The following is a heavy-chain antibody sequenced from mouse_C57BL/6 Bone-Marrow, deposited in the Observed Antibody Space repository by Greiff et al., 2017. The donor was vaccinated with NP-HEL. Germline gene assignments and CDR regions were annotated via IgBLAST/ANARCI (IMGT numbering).Heavy chain of an antibody. J-gene: IGHJ1*03. D-gene: IGHD1-1*01. CDR1: GFTFSDFY. V-gene: IGHV7-1*01. CDR2: SRNKANDYTT. Sequence: EVNVVESGGGLVQSGRSLRLSCATSGFTFSDFYMEWVRQAPGKGLEWIAASRNKANDYTTEYSASVKGRFIVSRDTSQSILYLQMNALRAEDTAIYYWARDAGYGSSHWYFDVWGTGTTVTVSS. CDR3: ARDAGYGSSHWYFDV.